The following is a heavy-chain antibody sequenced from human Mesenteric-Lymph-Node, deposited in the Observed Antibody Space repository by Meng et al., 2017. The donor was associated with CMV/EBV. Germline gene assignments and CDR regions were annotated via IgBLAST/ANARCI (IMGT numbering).Heavy chain of an antibody. D-gene: IGHD4-11*01. CDR1: GYSFTSYW. CDR3: ARYRDSSSYFAY. J-gene: IGHJ4*02. Sequence: GGSLRLSGKGSGYSFTSYWIGWVRQMPGKGLEWMGIIYPGDSDTRYSPSFQGQVTISANKSISTAYLQWSSLKASDSAIYYCARYRDSSSYFAYWGQATLVTVSS. CDR2: IYPGDSDT. V-gene: IGHV5-51*01.